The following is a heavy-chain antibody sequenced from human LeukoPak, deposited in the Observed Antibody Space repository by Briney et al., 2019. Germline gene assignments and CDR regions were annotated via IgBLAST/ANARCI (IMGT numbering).Heavy chain of an antibody. CDR3: ARGSGFWSGYYTGYYYMDV. CDR1: GFTFSSYD. D-gene: IGHD3-3*01. Sequence: PGGSLRLSCAASGFTFSSYDMHWVRQATGKGLEWVSAIGTAGDTYYPGSVKGRFTISRENAKNSLYLQMNSLRAGDTAVYYCARGSGFWSGYYTGYYYMDVWGQGTTVTVSS. J-gene: IGHJ6*03. CDR2: IGTAGDT. V-gene: IGHV3-13*01.